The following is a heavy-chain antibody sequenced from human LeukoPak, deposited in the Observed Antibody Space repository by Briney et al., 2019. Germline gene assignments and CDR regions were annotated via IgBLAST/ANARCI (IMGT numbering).Heavy chain of an antibody. CDR1: GYTFTGYY. J-gene: IGHJ4*02. D-gene: IGHD3-10*01. Sequence: AAVKVSCKASGYTFTGYYVHWVRQAPGQGLECMGWINPKSGGTAYEPKFQGRVTVTRDTSISTAYMGLRGLRSDDTAVYYCARGFYYGSGNYFEYWGQGTLVTVSS. CDR2: INPKSGGT. V-gene: IGHV1-2*02. CDR3: ARGFYYGSGNYFEY.